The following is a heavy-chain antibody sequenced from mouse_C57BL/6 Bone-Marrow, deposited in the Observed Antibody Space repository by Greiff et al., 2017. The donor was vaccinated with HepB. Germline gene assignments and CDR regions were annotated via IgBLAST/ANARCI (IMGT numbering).Heavy chain of an antibody. Sequence: QVQLQQSGPELVKPGASVKISCKASGYAFSSSWMNWVKQRPGKGLEWIGRIYPGDGDTNYNGKFKGKATLTADKSSSKAYMQLSRLTSEDSAVYFCARTGSSGYVDYWGQGTTLTVSS. CDR3: ARTGSSGYVDY. J-gene: IGHJ2*01. V-gene: IGHV1-82*01. CDR2: IYPGDGDT. D-gene: IGHD3-2*02. CDR1: GYAFSSSW.